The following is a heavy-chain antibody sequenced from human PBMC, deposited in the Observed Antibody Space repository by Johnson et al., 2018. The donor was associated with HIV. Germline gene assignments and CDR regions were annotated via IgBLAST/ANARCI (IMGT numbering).Heavy chain of an antibody. CDR1: GFTVSNNY. CDR2: LHSDGST. V-gene: IGHV3-53*01. Sequence: VQLVESGGGLIQPGGSLRLSCAASGFTVSNNYMSWVRQAPGKGLEWVSILHSDGSTFNTDSVKGRFTISRDNSKNTLYLQMNSLRAEDTAVYYCARVLSWWSGAFYLWGQGTMVTVSS. D-gene: IGHD2-21*01. CDR3: ARVLSWWSGAFYL. J-gene: IGHJ3*01.